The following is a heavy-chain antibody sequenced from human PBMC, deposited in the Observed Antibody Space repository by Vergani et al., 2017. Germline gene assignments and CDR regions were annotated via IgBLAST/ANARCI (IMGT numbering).Heavy chain of an antibody. CDR3: ARARTEYCSSTSCDYYYYYYYMDV. D-gene: IGHD2-2*01. CDR2: IYYSGST. J-gene: IGHJ6*03. CDR1: GGSISSYY. Sequence: QVQLQESGPGLVKPSETLSLTCTVSGGSISSYYWSWIRQPPGKGLEWIGYIYYSGSTNYNPSLMSRVTISVDTSKNQFSLKLSSVTAADTAVYYCARARTEYCSSTSCDYYYYYYYMDVWGKGTTVTVSS. V-gene: IGHV4-59*01.